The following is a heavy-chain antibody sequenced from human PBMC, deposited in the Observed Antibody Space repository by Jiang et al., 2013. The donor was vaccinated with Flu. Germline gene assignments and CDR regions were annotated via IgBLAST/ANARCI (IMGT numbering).Heavy chain of an antibody. CDR2: DGSGS. CDR3: VRDGDAYVWGSYRGRLFDY. J-gene: IGHJ4*02. V-gene: IGHV3-74*01. Sequence: DGSGSDFAGSVKGRFTISRDSAKNTLYLQMNSLRVEDTALYYCVRDGDAYVWGSYRGRLFDYWGQGTLVTVSS. D-gene: IGHD3-16*02.